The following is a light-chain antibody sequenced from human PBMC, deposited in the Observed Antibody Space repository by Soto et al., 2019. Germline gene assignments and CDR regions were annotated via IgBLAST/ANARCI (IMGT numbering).Light chain of an antibody. CDR2: AAS. CDR1: QGISSY. J-gene: IGKJ1*01. Sequence: AIRMTQSPSSFSASTGDRVTITCRASQGISSYLAWYQQKPGKAPKLLIYAASTLQRGVPSSFSGSGSGTDFTLTISCLHSEDVATYYCQQYYSYLWTFCQGTKVESK. CDR3: QQYYSYLWT. V-gene: IGKV1-8*01.